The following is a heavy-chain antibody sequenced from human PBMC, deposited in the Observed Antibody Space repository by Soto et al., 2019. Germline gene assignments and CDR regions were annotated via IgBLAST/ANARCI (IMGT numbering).Heavy chain of an antibody. CDR1: GYTFTGYY. D-gene: IGHD3-3*01. Sequence: ASVKVSCKASGYTFTGYYMHWVRQAPGQGLEWMGWINPNSGGTNYAQKFQGRVTMTRDTSISTAYMELSRLRSDDTAVYYCARTPRYYDFWSGYRDYYGMDVWGQGTTVTVSS. CDR3: ARTPRYYDFWSGYRDYYGMDV. CDR2: INPNSGGT. V-gene: IGHV1-2*02. J-gene: IGHJ6*02.